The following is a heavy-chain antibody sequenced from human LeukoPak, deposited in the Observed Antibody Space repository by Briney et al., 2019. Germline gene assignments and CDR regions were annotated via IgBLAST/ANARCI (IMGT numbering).Heavy chain of an antibody. Sequence: PGGSLRLSCAASGFTFRNTWMSWVRQAPGKGLEWVGRIKSKTDGGTRDYAAPVKGRFTISRDDSKNTLFLQMNSLKTVDTAVYYCTTEGLLWFGELLSGVDYWGQGTLVTVSS. D-gene: IGHD3-10*01. V-gene: IGHV3-15*05. CDR2: IKSKTDGGTR. CDR3: TTEGLLWFGELLSGVDY. CDR1: GFTFRNTW. J-gene: IGHJ4*02.